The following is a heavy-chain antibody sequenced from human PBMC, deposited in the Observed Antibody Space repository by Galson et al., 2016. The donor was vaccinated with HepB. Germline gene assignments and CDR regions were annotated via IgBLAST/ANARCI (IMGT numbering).Heavy chain of an antibody. D-gene: IGHD2-2*01. J-gene: IGHJ3*02. CDR2: VNDSGCT. CDR3: ARGLVVSAGGDAFDI. V-gene: IGHV4-34*01. CDR1: GGSFSNYY. Sequence: SETLSLTCAVYGGSFSNYYWNWIRQPPGKGLEWIGEVNDSGCTNCNPSLKSRVTISLDTSKNQFSLKLSSVTAAEPAVFYCARGLVVSAGGDAFDIWGQGTMVTVSS.